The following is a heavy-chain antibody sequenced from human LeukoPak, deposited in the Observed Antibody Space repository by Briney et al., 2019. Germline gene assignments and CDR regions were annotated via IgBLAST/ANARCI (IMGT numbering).Heavy chain of an antibody. J-gene: IGHJ4*02. CDR1: GFTLSSYE. Sequence: PGGSLRLSCAASGFTLSSYEMNWVRQAPGGGLEWVSYISSPDSTVYYADSVKGRFTISRDNAKNSLYLQMNSLRAEDTAVYYCARDQIGGGIDYWGQGTLVTVSS. CDR2: ISSPDSTV. D-gene: IGHD3-16*01. V-gene: IGHV3-48*03. CDR3: ARDQIGGGIDY.